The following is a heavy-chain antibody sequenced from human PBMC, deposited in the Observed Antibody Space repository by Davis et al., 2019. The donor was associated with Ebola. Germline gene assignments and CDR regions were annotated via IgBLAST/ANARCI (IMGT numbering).Heavy chain of an antibody. J-gene: IGHJ3*01. V-gene: IGHV6-1*01. CDR2: TYYRSKWSN. D-gene: IGHD2-21*01. Sequence: SQTLSLTCAISGDSVSSNTAAWNWIRQSPSRGLEWLGRTYYRSKWSNDYAKSLKGRITINPDTSKNQFSLQLNSVTPEDTAVYYCSRDDRYCSSSRCDVFDVWGQGAMVTVSS. CDR3: SRDDRYCSSSRCDVFDV. CDR1: GDSVSSNTAA.